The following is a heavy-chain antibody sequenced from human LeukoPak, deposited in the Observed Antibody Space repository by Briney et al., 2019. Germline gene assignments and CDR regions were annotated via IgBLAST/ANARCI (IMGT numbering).Heavy chain of an antibody. V-gene: IGHV3-21*01. CDR2: ISSSSSYI. CDR1: GFTFSSYS. CDR3: AREAGLSGVYYFDF. J-gene: IGHJ4*02. D-gene: IGHD3-16*02. Sequence: GGSLRLSRAASGFTFSSYSMNWVRQAPGKGLEWVSSISSSSSYIYYADSVKGRFTISRDNAKNSLYLQMNSLRAEDTAVYYCAREAGLSGVYYFDFWGQGTLVTVSS.